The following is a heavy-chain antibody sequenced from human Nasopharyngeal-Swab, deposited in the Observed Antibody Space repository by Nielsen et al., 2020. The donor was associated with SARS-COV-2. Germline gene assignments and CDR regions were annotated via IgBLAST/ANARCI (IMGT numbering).Heavy chain of an antibody. D-gene: IGHD5-12*01. J-gene: IGHJ6*02. Sequence: GGSLRLSCAASGFTFSSYGMHWVRQAPGKGLEWVPVIWYDGSKKYYADSVKGRFTISRDNSKNTLYLQMTSLRAEDTAVYYCARAYSPADYGMDVWGQGTTVTVSS. V-gene: IGHV3-33*01. CDR2: IWYDGSKK. CDR3: ARAYSPADYGMDV. CDR1: GFTFSSYG.